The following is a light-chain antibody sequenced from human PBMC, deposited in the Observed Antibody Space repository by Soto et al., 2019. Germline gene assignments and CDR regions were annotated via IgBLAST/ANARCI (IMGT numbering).Light chain of an antibody. CDR3: QQYNSYSPT. Sequence: DIQMTQSPSTLSASVGDRVTTTCRASQTISTWLAWYQQKAGKAPKVLIYKASSLQIGVPSRFSGSGSGTEFTLTISSLQPDDSATYYCQQYNSYSPTFGQGTKVDI. CDR2: KAS. CDR1: QTISTW. J-gene: IGKJ1*01. V-gene: IGKV1-5*03.